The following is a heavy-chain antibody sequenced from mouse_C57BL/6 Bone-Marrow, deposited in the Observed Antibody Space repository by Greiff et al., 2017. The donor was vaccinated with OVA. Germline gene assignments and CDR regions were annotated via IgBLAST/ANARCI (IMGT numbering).Heavy chain of an antibody. V-gene: IGHV1-64*01. CDR3: ARFTTVVAYWYFDV. CDR2: IHPNSGST. Sequence: QVQLQQPGAELVKPGASVKLSCKASGYTFTSYWMHWVKQRPGQGLAWIGMIHPNSGSTNSNEKFKSKATLTVDKSSSTAYMQLSSLTSEDSAVYYCARFTTVVAYWYFDVWGTGTTVTVSS. J-gene: IGHJ1*03. CDR1: GYTFTSYW. D-gene: IGHD1-1*01.